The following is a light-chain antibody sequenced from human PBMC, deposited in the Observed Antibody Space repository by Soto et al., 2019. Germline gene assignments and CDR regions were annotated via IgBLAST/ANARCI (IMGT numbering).Light chain of an antibody. J-gene: IGKJ2*01. CDR1: QSISSY. CDR3: QQSYSTPRT. Sequence: DIQMTQSPSSLSASLGDRVTITCRASQSISSYLNWYHQRPGKAPELLIYAASNLQSGVPSRFSGSGSGTDFTLTISSLQPEDFATYYCQQSYSTPRTFGQGTKLESK. CDR2: AAS. V-gene: IGKV1-39*01.